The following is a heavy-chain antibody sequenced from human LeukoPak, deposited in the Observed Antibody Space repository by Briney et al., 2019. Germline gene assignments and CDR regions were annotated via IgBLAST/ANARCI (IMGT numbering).Heavy chain of an antibody. V-gene: IGHV2-70*11. Sequence: SDPTLVNPTQTLTLTCTFSGFSLSTSGMCVSWIRQPPGKALEWLARIDWDDDKYYSTSLKTRLTISKDTSKNQVVLTMTNMDPVDTATYYCARIVWPSGDPWGNYYYYGMDVWGQGTTVTVSS. CDR3: ARIVWPSGDPWGNYYYYGMDV. J-gene: IGHJ6*02. CDR2: IDWDDDK. CDR1: GFSLSTSGMC. D-gene: IGHD3-10*01.